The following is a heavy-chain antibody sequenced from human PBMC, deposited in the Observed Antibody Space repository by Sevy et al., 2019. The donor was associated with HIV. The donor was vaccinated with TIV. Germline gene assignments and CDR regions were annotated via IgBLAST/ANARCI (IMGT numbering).Heavy chain of an antibody. V-gene: IGHV3-23*01. D-gene: IGHD3-10*01. J-gene: IGHJ3*02. CDR2: ISVRGDRK. CDR1: GFTFSNYA. CDR3: GRLLTENAFYI. Sequence: GGSLRLSCAASGFTFSNYAMGWVRQAPGKGLEWVSGISVRGDRKYYVDSVKGRFTISSDNSKNTLFLQMNSLRVEDTAEYYCGRLLTENAFYIWGQGTMVTVSS.